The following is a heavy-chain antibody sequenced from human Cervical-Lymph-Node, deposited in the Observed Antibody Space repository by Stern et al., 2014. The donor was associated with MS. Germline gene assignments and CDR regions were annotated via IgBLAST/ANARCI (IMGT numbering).Heavy chain of an antibody. D-gene: IGHD5-12*01. CDR3: ASSLVASGH. J-gene: IGHJ4*02. Sequence: VQLVESGAAVKKPGSSVKVSCKASGGTFSTHPITWVRPAPGQGLEWMGGIIPFFSTANYAQKFQGRITITADKSTGTTYMEISSLRSDDTAVYYCASSLVASGHWGQGTLVTVSS. CDR1: GGTFSTHP. CDR2: IIPFFSTA. V-gene: IGHV1-69*06.